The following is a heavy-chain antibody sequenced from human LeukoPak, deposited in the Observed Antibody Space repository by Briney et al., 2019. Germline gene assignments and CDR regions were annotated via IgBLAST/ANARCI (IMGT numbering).Heavy chain of an antibody. CDR3: ARHSCTTSNCTVFYGMDL. CDR2: MFYSGST. CDR1: GGSISSSSYH. D-gene: IGHD2/OR15-2a*01. J-gene: IGHJ6*01. Sequence: SETETLTCTVSGGSISSSSYHWGWIRQAPGTGLEWIANMFYSGSTYYNPSLKSRVSISVETSKNQFSLKMSSVTAADTAVYYCARHSCTTSNCTVFYGMDLWAQDNSVTVSS. V-gene: IGHV4-39*01.